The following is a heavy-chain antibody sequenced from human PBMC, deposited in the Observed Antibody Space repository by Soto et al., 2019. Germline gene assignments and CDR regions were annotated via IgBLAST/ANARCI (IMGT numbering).Heavy chain of an antibody. V-gene: IGHV3-74*01. CDR2: LNSDGSST. J-gene: IGHJ3*02. D-gene: IGHD4-17*01. Sequence: EVPLVESGGGLVQPGGSLRLSCAASGFTFSSYWMHWVRQAPGKGLVWVSRLNSDGSSTSYADSVKGRFTISRDNAKNTLYLQMNSLRAEDTAVYFCASSVQGAFDIWGQGTMVTFSS. CDR1: GFTFSSYW. CDR3: ASSVQGAFDI.